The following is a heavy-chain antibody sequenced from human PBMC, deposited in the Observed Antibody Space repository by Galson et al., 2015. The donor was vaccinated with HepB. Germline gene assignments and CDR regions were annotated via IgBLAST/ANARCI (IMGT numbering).Heavy chain of an antibody. V-gene: IGHV3-48*02. D-gene: IGHD2-15*01. Sequence: SLRLSCAASGFTFSSYSMNWVRQAPGKGLEWVSYISSSSTTIYSADSVKGRFTISRDNAKNSLYLQMNSLRDEDTAVYYCARENTAVVEYYYYYMDVWGKGTTVTVSS. CDR1: GFTFSSYS. CDR2: ISSSSTTI. J-gene: IGHJ6*03. CDR3: ARENTAVVEYYYYYMDV.